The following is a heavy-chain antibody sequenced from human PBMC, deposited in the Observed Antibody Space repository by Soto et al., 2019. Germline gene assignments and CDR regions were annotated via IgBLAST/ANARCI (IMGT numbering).Heavy chain of an antibody. Sequence: SETLSLTCTVSGCSISRRYYYWSWIRLPPGKGLEWIGYIYYSGSTYYNPSLKRRVTISVDTSKNQFSLKLSSVTAADRDVYYCAKDIWKVRGVEGSGNDYWGQLTMVTVAS. CDR1: GCSISRRYYY. CDR3: AKDIWKVRGVEGSGNDY. CDR2: IYYSGST. J-gene: IGHJ4*01. D-gene: IGHD3-10*01. V-gene: IGHV4-30-4*01.